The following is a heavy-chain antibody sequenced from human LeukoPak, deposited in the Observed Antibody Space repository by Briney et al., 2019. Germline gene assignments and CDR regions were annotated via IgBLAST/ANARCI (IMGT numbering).Heavy chain of an antibody. Sequence: GGSLRLSCAASRFTFSSYAMSWVRQAPGKGLEWVSAISGSGGSTYYADSVKGRFTISRDNSKNTLYLQMNSLRAEDTAVYYCAKDSIYYDSSGYYVLYYWGQGTLVTVSS. V-gene: IGHV3-23*01. J-gene: IGHJ4*02. CDR3: AKDSIYYDSSGYYVLYY. CDR1: RFTFSSYA. CDR2: ISGSGGST. D-gene: IGHD3-22*01.